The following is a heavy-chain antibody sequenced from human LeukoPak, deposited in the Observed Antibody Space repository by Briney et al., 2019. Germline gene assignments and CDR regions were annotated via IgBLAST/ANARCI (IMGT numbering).Heavy chain of an antibody. D-gene: IGHD1-1*01. Sequence: SETLSLTCTVPGGSISSYYWSWIRQPPGKGLEWIGYIYYSGSTNYNPSLKSRVTISVDTSKNQFSLKLSSVTAADTAVYYCAREFLEPRYYYYYCYMDVWGKGTTVTVSS. J-gene: IGHJ6*03. CDR3: AREFLEPRYYYYYCYMDV. CDR2: IYYSGST. CDR1: GGSISSYY. V-gene: IGHV4-59*13.